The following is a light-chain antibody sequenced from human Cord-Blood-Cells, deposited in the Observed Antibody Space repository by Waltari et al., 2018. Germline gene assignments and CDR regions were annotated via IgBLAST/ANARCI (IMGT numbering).Light chain of an antibody. CDR1: QSISIY. J-gene: IGKJ2*02. CDR2: AAS. Sequence: DIQMTQSPSSLSASVGGRVTITCRASQSISIYLNGYQQQPGKAPKLLIYAASSLQSVVPSRFSGSGSGTAFTLTISSLQPEDFAAYYCQQSYSTPRTFGQGTKLEIK. CDR3: QQSYSTPRT. V-gene: IGKV1-39*01.